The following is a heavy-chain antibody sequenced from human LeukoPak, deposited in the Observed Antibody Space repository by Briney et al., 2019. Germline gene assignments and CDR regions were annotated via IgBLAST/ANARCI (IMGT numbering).Heavy chain of an antibody. CDR2: ISSSSSYI. CDR1: GLTFSSYS. CDR3: ARETYCGGDCYVQYYFDY. V-gene: IGHV3-21*01. D-gene: IGHD2-21*02. J-gene: IGHJ4*02. Sequence: SGGSLRLSCAASGLTFSSYSMNWVRQAPGKGLEWVSSISSSSSYIYYADSVKGRFTISRDNAKNSLYLQMNSLRAEDTAVYYCARETYCGGDCYVQYYFDYWGQGTLVTVSS.